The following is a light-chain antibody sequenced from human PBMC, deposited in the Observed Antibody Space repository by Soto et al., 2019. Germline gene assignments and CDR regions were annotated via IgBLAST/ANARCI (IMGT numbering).Light chain of an antibody. CDR3: SSYAGNSRYV. Sequence: QSVLTQPPSASGSPGQSVAISCTGTSSDVGGYNYVSWYQQHPGKAPKLMIYEVNKRPSGVPDRFSGSKSGNTASLTVSGLLAEDEADYYCSSYAGNSRYVFGTGTKVTVL. J-gene: IGLJ1*01. CDR1: SSDVGGYNY. V-gene: IGLV2-8*01. CDR2: EVN.